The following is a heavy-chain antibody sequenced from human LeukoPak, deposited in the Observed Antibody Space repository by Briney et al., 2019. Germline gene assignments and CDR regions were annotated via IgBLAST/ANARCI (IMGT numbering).Heavy chain of an antibody. Sequence: SETLSLTCTVSGGSISTSSYSWGWIRQPPGKGLEWIGNIYYTGSTRYNPSLKSRVTISVDTSKNQLSLQLNSVTAAETAVYYCARRRAAIGTHRTCFDYWGQGALVTVSS. V-gene: IGHV4-39*01. CDR3: ARRRAAIGTHRTCFDY. CDR1: GGSISTSSYS. D-gene: IGHD6-13*01. J-gene: IGHJ4*02. CDR2: IYYTGST.